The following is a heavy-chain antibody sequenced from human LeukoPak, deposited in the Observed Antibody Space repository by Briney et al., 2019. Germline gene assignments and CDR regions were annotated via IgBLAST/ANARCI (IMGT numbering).Heavy chain of an antibody. CDR1: GFTFSDYW. CDR3: ARAGGRSWFDP. J-gene: IGHJ5*02. CDR2: ISGSGGST. Sequence: SGGSLRLSCAASGFTFSDYWMHWVRQAPGKGRVWVSAISGSGGSTYYADSVKGRFTISRDNSKNTLYLQMNSLRAEDTAVYYCARAGGRSWFDPWGQGTLVTVSS. V-gene: IGHV3-23*01.